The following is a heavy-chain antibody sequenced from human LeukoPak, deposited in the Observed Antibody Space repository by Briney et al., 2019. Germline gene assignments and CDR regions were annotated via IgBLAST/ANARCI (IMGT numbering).Heavy chain of an antibody. CDR3: AKGSYYDSSGSFYFDY. CDR1: GFTFNNYD. CDR2: ISYDGSNK. J-gene: IGHJ4*02. Sequence: GGSLRLSWAASGFTFNNYDMNWVRQAPGKGLEWVAVISYDGSNKYYADSVKGRFTISRDNSKNTLYVQMNSLGTEDTAAYYCAKGSYYDSSGSFYFDYWGQGTLVTVSS. V-gene: IGHV3-30-3*01. D-gene: IGHD3-22*01.